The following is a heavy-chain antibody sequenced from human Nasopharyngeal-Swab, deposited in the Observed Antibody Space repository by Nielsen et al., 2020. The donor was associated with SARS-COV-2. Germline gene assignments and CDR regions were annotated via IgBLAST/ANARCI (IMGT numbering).Heavy chain of an antibody. CDR3: AAYGSGSYYTL. V-gene: IGHV3-23*01. Sequence: GGSLRLSCAASGFTFSSYAMSWVRQAPGKGLEWVSAISGSGGSTYYADSVKGRFTISRDNSKNSLYLQMNSLRAEDTALYYCAAYGSGSYYTLWGQGTLVTVSS. CDR1: GFTFSSYA. D-gene: IGHD3-10*01. J-gene: IGHJ4*02. CDR2: ISGSGGST.